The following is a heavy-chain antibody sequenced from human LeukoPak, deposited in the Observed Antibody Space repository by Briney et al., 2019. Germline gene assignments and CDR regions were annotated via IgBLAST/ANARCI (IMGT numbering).Heavy chain of an antibody. CDR3: GRGIWNQGNNYFDP. CDR2: IYHSGNT. V-gene: IGHV4-38-2*02. D-gene: IGHD1-1*01. CDR1: GYSINNAYY. Sequence: PSETLSLTCTLSGYSINNAYYWGWIRQPPGKGLEWIGTIYHSGNTYHNPSLKSRVAISVDTSNNQFFLKLSSVTAADTALYYCGRGIWNQGNNYFDPWGQGTLVTVSS. J-gene: IGHJ5*02.